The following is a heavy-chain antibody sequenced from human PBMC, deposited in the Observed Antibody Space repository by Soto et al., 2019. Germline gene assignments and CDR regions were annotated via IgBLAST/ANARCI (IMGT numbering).Heavy chain of an antibody. CDR2: IYHSGTT. CDR3: VRMSVVGYFDY. Sequence: SETLSLTCTVSGASITGSDWWSWVRQTPEKGLEWIVEIYHSGTTNYHPSLKSRVTISQDKSKNQFSLNLTSVTAADTAVYSCVRMSVVGYFDYWGRGSLVTVSS. J-gene: IGHJ4*02. V-gene: IGHV4-4*02. CDR1: GASITGSDW. D-gene: IGHD3-22*01.